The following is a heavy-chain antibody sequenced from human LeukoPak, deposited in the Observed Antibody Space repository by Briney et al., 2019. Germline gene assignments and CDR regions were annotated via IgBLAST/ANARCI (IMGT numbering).Heavy chain of an antibody. Sequence: ASVKVSCKASGYTFTSYGISWVRQAPGQGLEWMGWISAYNGNTNYAQKLQGRVTMTTDTSTSTAYMELRSLRSDDTAVYYCARDHYYYDSSGYHDAFDIWGQGTMVTVSS. V-gene: IGHV1-18*01. D-gene: IGHD3-22*01. CDR1: GYTFTSYG. J-gene: IGHJ3*02. CDR3: ARDHYYYDSSGYHDAFDI. CDR2: ISAYNGNT.